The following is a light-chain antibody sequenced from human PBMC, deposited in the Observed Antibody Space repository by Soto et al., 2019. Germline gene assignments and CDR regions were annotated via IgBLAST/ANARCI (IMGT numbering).Light chain of an antibody. CDR1: QTISTW. CDR2: DAS. CDR3: QQADTFPYT. J-gene: IGKJ2*01. Sequence: DIQVTQSPPTLSASVGDRVTITCRASQTISTWMAWYQQKPGKAPKLLVYDASTLQSGVASRFSGSGSGTDFTLTISSLQPEDFATYYCQQADTFPYTFGQGTKLEIK. V-gene: IGKV1-12*01.